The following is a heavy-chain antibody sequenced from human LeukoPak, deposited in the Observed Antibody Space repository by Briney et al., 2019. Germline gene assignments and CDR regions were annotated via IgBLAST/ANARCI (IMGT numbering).Heavy chain of an antibody. D-gene: IGHD3-3*01. Sequence: SETLSLTCTVSGGSISSSSYYWGWIRQPPGKGLEWIGSIYYSGSTYYNPSLKSRVTISVDTSKNQFSLKLSSVTAADTAVYYCASLFWSGYPLDYWGQGTLVTVSS. CDR2: IYYSGST. CDR3: ASLFWSGYPLDY. J-gene: IGHJ4*02. V-gene: IGHV4-39*07. CDR1: GGSISSSSYY.